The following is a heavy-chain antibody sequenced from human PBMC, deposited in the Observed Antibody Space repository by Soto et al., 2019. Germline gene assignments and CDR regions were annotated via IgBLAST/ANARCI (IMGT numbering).Heavy chain of an antibody. D-gene: IGHD6-6*01. CDR3: ASPAGRLANWFDP. Sequence: QVQLVQSGVEVKKPGASVKVSCKASGYTFTDYRMIWVRQAPGQGLEWMGIINPSGGSTDYAPNFQGRVTLTRDSFTSTVYMELSNLWSEDTAVYYCASPAGRLANWFDPWGQGTLVTVSS. V-gene: IGHV1-46*01. J-gene: IGHJ5*02. CDR2: INPSGGST. CDR1: GYTFTDYR.